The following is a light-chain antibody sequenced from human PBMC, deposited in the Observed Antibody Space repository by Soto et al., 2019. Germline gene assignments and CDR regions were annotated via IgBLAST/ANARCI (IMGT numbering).Light chain of an antibody. J-gene: IGKJ1*01. V-gene: IGKV3-20*01. CDR3: QQYGDSPT. CDR2: DAF. CDR1: QSISSNY. Sequence: IVLTQSPGTLSFSAGERATLSFRASQSISSNYVAWYQQKPGQAPRLLIYDAFTRATGIPNRYSGSGSGTDFTLTISRLEPEDFAVFYCQQYGDSPTFGQGTKVDI.